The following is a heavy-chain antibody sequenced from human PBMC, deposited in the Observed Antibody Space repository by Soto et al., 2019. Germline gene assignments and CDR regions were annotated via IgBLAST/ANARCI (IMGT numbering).Heavy chain of an antibody. CDR3: AEDRHPDGIWTFDS. CDR2: INAPGSPT. V-gene: IGHV3-23*01. CDR1: GFTFSTYT. J-gene: IGHJ4*02. D-gene: IGHD3-9*01. Sequence: GGSLRLSCAASGFTFSTYTMNWVRQAPGKGLEWVSGINAPGSPTYYAASVKGRFTVSRDNSKKMLSLQMNSLRDEDTAVYYCAEDRHPDGIWTFDSWGPRTLVTVSS.